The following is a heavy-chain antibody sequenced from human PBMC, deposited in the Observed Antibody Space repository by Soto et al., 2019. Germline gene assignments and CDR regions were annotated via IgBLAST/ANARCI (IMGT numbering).Heavy chain of an antibody. CDR1: GGSVSSGSYY. Sequence: SDTLSLTCTVSGGSVSSGSYYWSWIRQPPGKGLEWIGYIYYSGSTNYDPSLKSRVTISVDTSKNQFSLKLSSVTAADTAVYYCVRDNVPGAAAAGTYYYYYGMDVWGKGTTVTVPS. J-gene: IGHJ6*04. CDR3: VRDNVPGAAAAGTYYYYYGMDV. D-gene: IGHD6-13*01. CDR2: IYYSGST. V-gene: IGHV4-61*01.